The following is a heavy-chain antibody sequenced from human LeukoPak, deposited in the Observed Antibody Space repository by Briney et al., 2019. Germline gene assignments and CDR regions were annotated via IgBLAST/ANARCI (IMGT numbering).Heavy chain of an antibody. CDR2: ICDNGPGT. D-gene: IGHD4/OR15-4a*01. CDR3: AKDANYCRSDSYLNPFDF. V-gene: IGHV3-23*01. J-gene: IGHJ4*02. CDR1: GFTFSRNA. Sequence: GGPLRLSCAASGFTFSRNAMNCVRQAPGKGLEWVASICDNGPGTYYADSVKGRFNISRDNSKNTLYLQMNSLRAEDTAVYYCAKDANYCRSDSYLNPFDFWGKGTLVTVSS.